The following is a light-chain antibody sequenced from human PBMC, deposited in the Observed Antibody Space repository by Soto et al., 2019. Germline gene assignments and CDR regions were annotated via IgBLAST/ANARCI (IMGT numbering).Light chain of an antibody. V-gene: IGKV1-9*01. Sequence: DIPLTQSPSFLSASVGDRVTITCRASQGISSYLAWYQQKPVKAPKLLIYAASTLQSGGPSRFSGSGSGTEFTLTISSLQPEDFATYYCQQLNSYPPRLTFGGGTKVEIK. CDR3: QQLNSYPPRLT. J-gene: IGKJ4*01. CDR2: AAS. CDR1: QGISSY.